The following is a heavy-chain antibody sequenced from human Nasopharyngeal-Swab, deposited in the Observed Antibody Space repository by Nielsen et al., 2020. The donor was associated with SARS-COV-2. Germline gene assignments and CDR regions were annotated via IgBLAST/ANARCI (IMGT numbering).Heavy chain of an antibody. J-gene: IGHJ6*02. V-gene: IGHV1-69*13. Sequence: SVKVSCKASGGTFSSYAISWVRQAPGQGLEWMGGIIPIFGTANYAQKFQGRVTITADESTSTAYMGLSSLRSEDTAVYYCAEAPSGGWYFDYYYYGMDVWGQGTTVTVSS. CDR3: AEAPSGGWYFDYYYYGMDV. CDR2: IIPIFGTA. D-gene: IGHD6-19*01. CDR1: GGTFSSYA.